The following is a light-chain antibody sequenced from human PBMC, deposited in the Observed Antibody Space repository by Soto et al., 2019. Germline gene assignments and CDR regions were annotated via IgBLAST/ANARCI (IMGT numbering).Light chain of an antibody. CDR1: SSNIGSNY. CDR2: RNN. J-gene: IGLJ2*01. V-gene: IGLV1-47*01. CDR3: AAWDDSLSGRV. Sequence: QSVLTQPPSASGTPGQRVTISCSGSSSNIGSNYVYWYQQLPGTAPKLLIYRNNQRPSGVPDRFSGSKSGTSASLAISVLRSEDEADYYCAAWDDSLSGRVFGGGTKLPS.